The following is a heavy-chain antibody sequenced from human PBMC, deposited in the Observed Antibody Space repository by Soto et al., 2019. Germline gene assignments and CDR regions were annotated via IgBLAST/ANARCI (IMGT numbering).Heavy chain of an antibody. CDR2: IYPGDSDT. D-gene: IGHD3-22*01. CDR3: APQCEYHTGGYSPLF. Sequence: GESLRISCKGSGDTFTTYWIAWVRQMPGKGLEWMGVIYPGDSDTRHGRSFQGQVTFSADKSLSTAYLQWRSLKASDTAMYFCAPQCEYHTGGYSPLFWGQGTLVTVSS. CDR1: GDTFTTYW. J-gene: IGHJ4*02. V-gene: IGHV5-51*01.